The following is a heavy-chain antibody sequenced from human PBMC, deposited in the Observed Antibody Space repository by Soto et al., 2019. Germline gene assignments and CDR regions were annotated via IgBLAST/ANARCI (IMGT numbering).Heavy chain of an antibody. J-gene: IGHJ5*02. CDR1: GYTFTSYG. CDR2: ISAYNGNT. D-gene: IGHD4-4*01. V-gene: IGHV1-18*01. CDR3: ARDRTRLKMTTFFFDP. Sequence: ASVKVSCKASGYTFTSYGISWVRQAPGQGLEWMGWISAYNGNTNYAQKLQGRVTMTTDTSTSTAYMELRSLGSDDTAVYYCARDRTRLKMTTFFFDPWGQGTLVTVSS.